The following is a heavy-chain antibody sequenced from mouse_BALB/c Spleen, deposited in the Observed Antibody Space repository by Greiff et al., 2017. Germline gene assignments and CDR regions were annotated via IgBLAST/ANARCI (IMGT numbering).Heavy chain of an antibody. CDR3: AREGNGNYSYYFDY. Sequence: EVKLQESGPSLVKPSQTLSLTCSVTGDSITSGYWNWIRKFPGNKLEYMGYISYSGSTYYNPSLKSRISITRDTSKNQYYLQLNSVTTEDTATYYCAREGNGNYSYYFDYWGQGTTLTVSS. CDR2: ISYSGST. J-gene: IGHJ2*01. V-gene: IGHV3-8*02. D-gene: IGHD2-1*01. CDR1: GDSITSGY.